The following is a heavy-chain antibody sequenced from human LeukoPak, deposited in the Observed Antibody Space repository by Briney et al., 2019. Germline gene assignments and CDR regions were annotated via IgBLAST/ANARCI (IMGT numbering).Heavy chain of an antibody. CDR2: FIPILGTA. Sequence: ASVKVSCKASGATFSDYALNWVRQAPGQGLEWMGVFIPILGTANSTQKFQDRVTITADMSTNTAYMELSSLRSEGTAVYFCAGIPVFGVVLHQEPVWGKGTTVTVSS. CDR3: AGIPVFGVVLHQEPV. J-gene: IGHJ6*04. V-gene: IGHV1-69*10. CDR1: GATFSDYA. D-gene: IGHD3-3*01.